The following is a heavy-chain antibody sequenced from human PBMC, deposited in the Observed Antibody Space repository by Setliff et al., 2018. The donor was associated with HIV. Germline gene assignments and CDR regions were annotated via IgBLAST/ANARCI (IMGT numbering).Heavy chain of an antibody. Sequence: SETLSLTCAVYGGSFSGYYWSWIRQPPGKGLEWIGEINHSGSTNYYLSLKSRVSISGDTSKNQFSLNLTSVTAADTAVYYCARTAPPRIAAPYNDPFDIWGQGTMVTVSS. V-gene: IGHV4-34*01. J-gene: IGHJ3*02. CDR3: ARTAPPRIAAPYNDPFDI. CDR1: GGSFSGYY. D-gene: IGHD6-13*01. CDR2: INHSGST.